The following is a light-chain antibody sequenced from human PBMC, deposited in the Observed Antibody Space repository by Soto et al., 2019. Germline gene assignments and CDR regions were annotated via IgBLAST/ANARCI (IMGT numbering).Light chain of an antibody. CDR2: DAS. V-gene: IGKV3-11*01. CDR3: QHRYGFT. CDR1: QSVNSY. Sequence: EIVLTQSPATLSLSPGERATLSCRASQSVNSYLAWYQQKPGQAPRLLVHDASHRATGIPARFSGSASGTDFTLTISSLEPDDFSVYYCQHRYGFTFGPGTKVDIK. J-gene: IGKJ3*01.